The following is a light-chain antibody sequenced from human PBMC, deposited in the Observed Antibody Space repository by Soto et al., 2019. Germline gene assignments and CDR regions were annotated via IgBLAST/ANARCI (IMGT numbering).Light chain of an antibody. J-gene: IGLJ2*01. V-gene: IGLV1-51*01. CDR1: SSNIGNNY. Sequence: QSVLTQPPSVSAAPGQKVTISCSGSSSNIGNNYVSWYQHLPGIAPKLLIYDNNKRPSGIPDRFSGSKSSTSATLGITGLQTGDEADYYCGTWDSSLSAVLFGGGTKLTVL. CDR2: DNN. CDR3: GTWDSSLSAVL.